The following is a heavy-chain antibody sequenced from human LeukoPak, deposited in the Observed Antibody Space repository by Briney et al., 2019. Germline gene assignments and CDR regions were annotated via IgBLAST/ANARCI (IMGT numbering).Heavy chain of an antibody. CDR2: INSSGGST. CDR1: GYTFTNYY. CDR3: ARGYCSGGGCSVLDAFDG. D-gene: IGHD2-15*01. Sequence: ASVKVSCKTSGYTFTNYYIHWVRRAPGQGLEWMGKINSSGGSTSYPQKFQGRVTMTRDTSTTRVYMELSTLRSEDTAIYYCARGYCSGGGCSVLDAFDGWGQGTMVTVSS. J-gene: IGHJ3*01. V-gene: IGHV1-46*01.